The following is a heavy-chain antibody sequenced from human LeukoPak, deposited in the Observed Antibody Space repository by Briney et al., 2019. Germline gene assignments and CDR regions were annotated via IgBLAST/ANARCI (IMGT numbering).Heavy chain of an antibody. D-gene: IGHD1-1*01. J-gene: IGHJ5*02. CDR3: ARQPEGTWFDP. CDR2: IDPSDSYT. CDR1: GHSFTSNW. V-gene: IGHV5-10-1*01. Sequence: GESLKISCKGSGHSFTSNWISWVRQMPGKGLEWMGRIDPSDSYTNYSPSFQGHVTISADKSISTAYLQWSSLKASDTAMYYCARQPEGTWFDPWGQETLVTVSS.